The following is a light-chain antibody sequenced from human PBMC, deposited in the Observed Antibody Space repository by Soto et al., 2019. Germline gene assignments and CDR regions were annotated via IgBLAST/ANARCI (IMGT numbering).Light chain of an antibody. CDR3: QQSYSTPWT. V-gene: IGKV1-39*01. CDR2: AAS. J-gene: IGKJ1*01. CDR1: QSISSY. Sequence: DIQMTQSPSSLSASVGDRVTITCRASQSISSYLNWYQQKPGKAPKLLISAASSLQSGVPSRFSGSGSGTDFTITISSLQPEDFATYYCQQSYSTPWTFGQGTKVEIK.